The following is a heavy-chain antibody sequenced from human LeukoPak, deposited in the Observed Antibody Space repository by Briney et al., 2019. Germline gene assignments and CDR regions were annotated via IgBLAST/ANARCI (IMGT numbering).Heavy chain of an antibody. J-gene: IGHJ4*02. V-gene: IGHV3-43*01. CDR3: VRRVQTDY. D-gene: IGHD3-10*01. CDR2: ISWDGGST. CDR1: GFTFDDYT. Sequence: GGSLRLSCAASGFTFDDYTMHWVRQAPGKGLEWVSLISWDGGSTYHADSVKGRFTISRDNSKNTLLLQMNSLRAEDTALYYCVRRVQTDYWGQGTLVTVSS.